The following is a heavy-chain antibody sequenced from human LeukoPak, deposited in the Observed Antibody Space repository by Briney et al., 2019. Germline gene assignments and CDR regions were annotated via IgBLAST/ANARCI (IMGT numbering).Heavy chain of an antibody. CDR2: IRYDGSNK. Sequence: GSLRLSCAASGFTFSSYGMHWVRQAPGKGLEWVAFIRYDGSNKYYADSVKGRFTISRDNFKNTLYLQMTSLRAEDTAMYYCAKTLPGPFDYWGQGTLVTVSS. D-gene: IGHD3-16*01. CDR3: AKTLPGPFDY. V-gene: IGHV3-30*02. J-gene: IGHJ4*02. CDR1: GFTFSSYG.